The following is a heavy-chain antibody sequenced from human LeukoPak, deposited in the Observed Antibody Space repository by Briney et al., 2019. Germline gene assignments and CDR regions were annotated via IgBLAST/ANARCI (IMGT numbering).Heavy chain of an antibody. CDR1: GFTFSSYS. Sequence: GGSLRLSCAASGFTFSSYSMNWVRQAPGKGLEWVPYISSSSSTIYYADSVKGRFTISRDNAKNSLYLQMNSLSAEDTAVYYCARDIVAYCGGDCYSAFDIWGQGTMVTVSS. V-gene: IGHV3-48*04. D-gene: IGHD2-21*02. CDR3: ARDIVAYCGGDCYSAFDI. J-gene: IGHJ3*02. CDR2: ISSSSSTI.